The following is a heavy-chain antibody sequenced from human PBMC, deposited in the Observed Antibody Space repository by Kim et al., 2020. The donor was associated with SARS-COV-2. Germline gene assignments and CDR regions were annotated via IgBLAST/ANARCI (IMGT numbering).Heavy chain of an antibody. Sequence: GGSLRLSCAASGFTFSSCNMNWVRQAPGQGLEWVSSISSSSNYKYYADSVKGRFTISRDNAENSLYLQMNSLRAEDTAVYYCARDIGPRFFPYGMDVWGQGTTVTVSS. D-gene: IGHD3-3*01. V-gene: IGHV3-21*01. CDR2: ISSSSNYK. CDR3: ARDIGPRFFPYGMDV. J-gene: IGHJ6*02. CDR1: GFTFSSCN.